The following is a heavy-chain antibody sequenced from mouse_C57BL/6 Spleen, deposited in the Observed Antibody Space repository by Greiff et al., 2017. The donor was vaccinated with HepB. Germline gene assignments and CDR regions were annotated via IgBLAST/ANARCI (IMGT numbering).Heavy chain of an antibody. CDR3: AIYGNYVGAMDY. CDR2: IYPGDGDT. J-gene: IGHJ4*01. Sequence: LQESGPELVKPGASVKISCKASGYAFSSSWMNWVKQRPGKGLEWIGRIYPGDGDTNYNGKFKGKATLTADKSSSTAYMQLSSLTSEDSAVYFCAIYGNYVGAMDYWGQGTSVTVSS. D-gene: IGHD2-1*01. V-gene: IGHV1-82*01. CDR1: GYAFSSSW.